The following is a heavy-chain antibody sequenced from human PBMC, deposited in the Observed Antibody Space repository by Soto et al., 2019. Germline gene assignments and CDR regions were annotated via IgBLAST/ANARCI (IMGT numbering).Heavy chain of an antibody. D-gene: IGHD3-10*01. CDR2: ISTSSSTI. V-gene: IGHV3-48*01. J-gene: IGHJ4*02. CDR3: ASAGSTGIGFALEY. CDR1: GFIFSSYS. Sequence: EVQLVESGGGLVQPGGSLRLSCAATGFIFSSYSMNWVRQAPGKGLEWVSYISTSSSTIYYADSVKGRFTISRNNAKNSLYLQMNSLRAEDTAVYYCASAGSTGIGFALEYWGQGTLVTVSS.